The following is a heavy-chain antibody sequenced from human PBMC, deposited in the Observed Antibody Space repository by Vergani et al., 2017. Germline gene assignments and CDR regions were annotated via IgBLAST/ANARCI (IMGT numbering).Heavy chain of an antibody. J-gene: IGHJ4*02. CDR3: ARGDYGILTGYRY. Sequence: QVQVVQSGAEVKKSGASVKVSCKTSGYTFSNYYMHWVRQAPGQGLDWMGIINPSGGHTNYAQKFQGRVTVTRDTSTSTVYMELSSLRSEDTAIYYCARGDYGILTGYRYWGQGTLVTVSA. V-gene: IGHV1-46*03. CDR1: GYTFSNYY. D-gene: IGHD3-9*01. CDR2: INPSGGHT.